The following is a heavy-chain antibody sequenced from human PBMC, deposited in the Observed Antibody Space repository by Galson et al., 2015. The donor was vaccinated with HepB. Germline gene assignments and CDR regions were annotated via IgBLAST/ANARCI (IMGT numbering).Heavy chain of an antibody. CDR3: ARDIVAEMATTEGDWYFDL. CDR2: IIPIFGTA. V-gene: IGHV1-69*13. J-gene: IGHJ2*01. CDR1: GGTFSSYA. D-gene: IGHD5-24*01. Sequence: SVKVSCKASGGTFSSYAISWVRQAPGQGLEWMGGIIPIFGTANYAQKFQGRVTITADESTSTAYMELSSLRSEDTAVYYCARDIVAEMATTEGDWYFDLWGRGTLVTGSS.